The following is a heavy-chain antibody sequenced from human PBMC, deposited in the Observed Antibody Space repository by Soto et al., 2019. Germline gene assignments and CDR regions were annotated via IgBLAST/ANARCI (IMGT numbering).Heavy chain of an antibody. CDR2: IYYTGNT. CDR1: GCSISSSSYY. Sequence: SETLSLTCAVSGCSISSSSYYWGWIRQPPGKGLEWVGSIYYTGNTYYTPSLQSRVAISVDTSKNQFSLKLNSVTAADTAVYYCARRTVNIRTFYSGLKTHCFDYWGQGALVTVSS. V-gene: IGHV4-39*01. CDR3: ARRTVNIRTFYSGLKTHCFDY. D-gene: IGHD6-19*01. J-gene: IGHJ4*02.